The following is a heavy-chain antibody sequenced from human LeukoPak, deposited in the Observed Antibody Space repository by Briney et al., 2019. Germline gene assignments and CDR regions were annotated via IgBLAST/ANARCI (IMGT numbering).Heavy chain of an antibody. D-gene: IGHD3-22*01. J-gene: IGHJ4*02. V-gene: IGHV1-69*13. CDR1: GGTFSSYA. CDR2: IIPIFGTA. CDR3: ARDRPNYYGSDGHYYRRDGDY. Sequence: SVKVSCKASGGTFSSYAISWVRQAPGQGLEWMGGIIPIFGTANYAQKFQGRVTITADESTSTAYMELSSLRSEDTAVYYCARDRPNYYGSDGHYYRRDGDYWGRGTLVSVSS.